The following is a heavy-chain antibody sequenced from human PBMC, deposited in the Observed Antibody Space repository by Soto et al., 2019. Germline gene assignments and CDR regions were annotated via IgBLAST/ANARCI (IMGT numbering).Heavy chain of an antibody. CDR2: IKQDGSEK. D-gene: IGHD3-10*01. V-gene: IGHV3-7*01. CDR1: GFTFRSYW. Sequence: EVQMVESGGGLVQPGGSLRLSCAASGFTFRSYWMSCFRQATGKGLEWGANIKQDGSEKYYVDSVKGRFTISRDNAKNSLYLKRTSMRAADTAVYYCARGVRYYYGSGSSWFDPWGQGTLVTVSS. J-gene: IGHJ5*02. CDR3: ARGVRYYYGSGSSWFDP.